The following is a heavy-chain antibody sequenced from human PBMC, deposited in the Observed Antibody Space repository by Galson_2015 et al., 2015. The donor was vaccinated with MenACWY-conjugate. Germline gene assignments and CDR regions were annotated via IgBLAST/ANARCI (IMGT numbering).Heavy chain of an antibody. CDR1: GGSISSHY. D-gene: IGHD7-27*01. Sequence: ETLSLTCTVSGGSISSHYWSWFRPPPGKGLEWIAYIRDTGSLKDNPSLKSRVTMSADKSHNQFSLRLISVTAADTAVYYYARIPTWGSSFGYFDYWGQGIVVAVSS. V-gene: IGHV4-59*08. J-gene: IGHJ4*02. CDR2: IRDTGSL. CDR3: ARIPTWGSSFGYFDY.